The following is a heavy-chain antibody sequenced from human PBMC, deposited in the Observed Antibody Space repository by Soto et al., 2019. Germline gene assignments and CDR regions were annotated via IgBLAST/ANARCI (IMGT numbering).Heavy chain of an antibody. CDR3: ARGGRRYYGSGSYP. V-gene: IGHV4-34*01. D-gene: IGHD3-10*01. Sequence: SETLSLTCAVYGGSFSGYYWSWIRQPPGKGLEWIGEINHSGSTNYNPSLKSRVTISVDTSKNQFSLKLSSVTAADTAVYYCARGGRRYYGSGSYPWGQGTLVTVSS. CDR1: GGSFSGYY. J-gene: IGHJ5*02. CDR2: INHSGST.